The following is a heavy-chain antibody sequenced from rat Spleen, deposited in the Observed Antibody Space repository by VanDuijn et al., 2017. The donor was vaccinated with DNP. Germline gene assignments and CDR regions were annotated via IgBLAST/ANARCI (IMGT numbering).Heavy chain of an antibody. CDR3: ARHADLPLFDY. J-gene: IGHJ2*01. D-gene: IGHD2-5*01. CDR2: ISYDGTNI. Sequence: EVQLVESGGGLVQPGRSLKFSCVASGFTFSDFGMAWVRQAPTKGLEWVATISYDGTNIYYRDSVKGRFTISRDNAKSTLYLQMDSLRSEDTATYYCARHADLPLFDYWGQGVMVTVSS. CDR1: GFTFSDFG. V-gene: IGHV5-29*01.